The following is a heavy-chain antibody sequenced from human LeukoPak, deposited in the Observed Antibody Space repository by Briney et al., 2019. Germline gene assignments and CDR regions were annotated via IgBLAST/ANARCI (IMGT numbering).Heavy chain of an antibody. D-gene: IGHD2-15*01. CDR1: GFTFSDYY. V-gene: IGHV3-11*04. CDR3: AREGVVVVAATQLGYYYYMDV. CDR2: ISSSGSTI. J-gene: IGHJ6*03. Sequence: PGGSLRLSCAASGFTFSDYYMSWIRQAPGKGLEWFSYISSSGSTIYYADSVKGRFTISRDNAKNSLYLQMNSLSAEDTAVYYCAREGVVVVAATQLGYYYYMDVWGKGTTVTVSS.